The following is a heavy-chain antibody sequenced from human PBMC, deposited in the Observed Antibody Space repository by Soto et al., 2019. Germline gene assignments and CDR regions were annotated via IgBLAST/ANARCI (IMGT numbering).Heavy chain of an antibody. J-gene: IGHJ3*02. CDR1: GGSISRYY. Sequence: PSETLSLTCTVSGGSISRYYWSWIRQPPGKGLEWIGYIYYSGSTNYNPSLKSRVTISVDTSKNQFSLKLSSVTAADTAVYYCARRYGWAFDIWGQGTMVTVSS. CDR3: ARRYGWAFDI. V-gene: IGHV4-59*08. CDR2: IYYSGST. D-gene: IGHD3-16*01.